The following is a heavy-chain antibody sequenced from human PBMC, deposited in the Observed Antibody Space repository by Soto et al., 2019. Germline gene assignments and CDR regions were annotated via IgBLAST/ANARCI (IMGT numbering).Heavy chain of an antibody. Sequence: LSLTCTVSGGSISSGGYYWSWIRQHPGKGLEWIGYIYYSGSTYYNPSLKSRVTISVDTSKNQFSLKLSSVTAADTAVYYCARDRDGDYPVYYGMDVWGQGTTVTVSS. J-gene: IGHJ6*02. CDR2: IYYSGST. D-gene: IGHD4-17*01. V-gene: IGHV4-31*03. CDR1: GGSISSGGYY. CDR3: ARDRDGDYPVYYGMDV.